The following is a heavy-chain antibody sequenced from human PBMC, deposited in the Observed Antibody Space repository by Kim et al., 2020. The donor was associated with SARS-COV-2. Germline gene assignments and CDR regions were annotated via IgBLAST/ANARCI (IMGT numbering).Heavy chain of an antibody. D-gene: IGHD3-10*01. CDR1: GGSISSYY. CDR3: ARGLLGWFDP. CDR2: IYYSGST. Sequence: SETLSLTCTFSGGSISSYYWSWIRQPPGKGLEWIGYIYYSGSTNYNPSLKSRVTISVDTSKNQFSLKLSSVTAADTAVYYCARGLLGWFDPWGQGTLVTVSS. J-gene: IGHJ5*02. V-gene: IGHV4-59*01.